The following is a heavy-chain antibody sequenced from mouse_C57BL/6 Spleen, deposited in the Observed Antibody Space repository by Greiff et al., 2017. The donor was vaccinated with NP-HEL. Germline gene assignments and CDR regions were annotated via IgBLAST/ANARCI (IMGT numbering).Heavy chain of an antibody. CDR3: ARDNDGYYGYAMDY. V-gene: IGHV3-6*01. J-gene: IGHJ4*01. D-gene: IGHD2-3*01. CDR1: GYSITSGYY. Sequence: EVQLVESGPGLVKPSQSLSLTCSVTGYSITSGYYWNWIRQFPGNKLEWMGYISYDGSNNYNPSLKNRISITRDTSKNQFFLKLNSVTTEDTATYYCARDNDGYYGYAMDYWGQGTSVTVSS. CDR2: ISYDGSN.